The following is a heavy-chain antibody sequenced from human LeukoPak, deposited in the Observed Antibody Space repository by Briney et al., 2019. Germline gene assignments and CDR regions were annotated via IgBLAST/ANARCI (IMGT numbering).Heavy chain of an antibody. CDR3: ARVLHAPYLIDS. Sequence: SETLSLTCTVSDSSITSTYYWAWFRQPPGKGLEWIATVFRLQTVRTFNNPSLGSRVTTSLDPSHNQFSLNLPSVTAADTALYFCARVLHAPYLIDSWGQGTLVTVSS. CDR1: DSSITSTYY. CDR2: VFRLQTVRT. V-gene: IGHV4-38-2*02. J-gene: IGHJ4*02. D-gene: IGHD2-8*01.